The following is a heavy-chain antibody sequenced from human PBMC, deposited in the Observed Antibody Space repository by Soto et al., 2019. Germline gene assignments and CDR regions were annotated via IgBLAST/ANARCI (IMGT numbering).Heavy chain of an antibody. CDR2: ITWNSGTI. CDR1: GFTFDDYA. D-gene: IGHD3-10*01. Sequence: PGGSLRLSCAASGFTFDDYAMHWVRQTPGKGLEWVSGITWNSGTIGYADSVKGRFTISRDNGKNSLYLQMNSLRPEDTALYYCAKDLYGSAIYRMVVWCQATTVTVSS. CDR3: AKDLYGSAIYRMVV. V-gene: IGHV3-9*01. J-gene: IGHJ6*02.